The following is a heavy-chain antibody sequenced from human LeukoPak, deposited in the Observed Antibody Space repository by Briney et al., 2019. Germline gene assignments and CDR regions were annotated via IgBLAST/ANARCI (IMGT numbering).Heavy chain of an antibody. V-gene: IGHV3-7*01. CDR1: AFSLSAYN. CDR2: IKEDGGEK. D-gene: IGHD6-19*01. J-gene: IGHJ4*02. Sequence: GGSLRLSCAASAFSLSAYNMNWVRQAPGKGLEWVANIKEDGGEKNYVDSVKGRFTISRDNAENSVYLQMNDLRAEDTGVYYCVTREPSTSGWSYWGQGTLVTVSS. CDR3: VTREPSTSGWSY.